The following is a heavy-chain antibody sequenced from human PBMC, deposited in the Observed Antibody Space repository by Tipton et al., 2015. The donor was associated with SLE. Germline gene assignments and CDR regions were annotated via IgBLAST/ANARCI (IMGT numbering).Heavy chain of an antibody. V-gene: IGHV4-31*02. D-gene: IGHD3-22*01. CDR1: GASISSGDYY. CDR3: ALYYYDSSGFNWIDP. J-gene: IGHJ5*02. Sequence: GASISSGDYYWIWIRQLPGKGLEWIGYMYYFTSSYYNPSLKSRVTFSSDTSKNQFSLKLTSVTAADTAMYYCALYYYDSSGFNWIDPWGQGILVTVSS. CDR2: MYYFTSS.